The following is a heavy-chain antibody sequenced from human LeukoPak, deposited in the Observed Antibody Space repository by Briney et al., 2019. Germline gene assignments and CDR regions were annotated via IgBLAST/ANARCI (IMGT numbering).Heavy chain of an antibody. V-gene: IGHV1-69*05. D-gene: IGHD3-3*01. CDR2: IIPIFGTA. CDR1: GGTFSSYA. CDR3: ASGAIFGVVISGEYYYYMDV. J-gene: IGHJ6*03. Sequence: ASVKVSCKASGGTFSSYAISWVRQAPGQGLKWMGRIIPIFGTANYAQKFQGRVTITTDESTSTAYMELSSLRSEDTAVYYCASGAIFGVVISGEYYYYMDVWGKGTTVTVSS.